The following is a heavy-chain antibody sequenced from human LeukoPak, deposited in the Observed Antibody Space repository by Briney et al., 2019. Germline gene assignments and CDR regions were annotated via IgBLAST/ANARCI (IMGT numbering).Heavy chain of an antibody. V-gene: IGHV1-69*13. D-gene: IGHD3-16*01. J-gene: IGHJ4*02. Sequence: GASVKVSCKASGGTFSSYAISWVRQAPGQGLEWMGGIIPIFGTANYAQKFQGRVTITADESTSTAYMELSSLRAEDTAVYYCARDGGWTTFDSWGQGTLVAVSS. CDR2: IIPIFGTA. CDR1: GGTFSSYA. CDR3: ARDGGWTTFDS.